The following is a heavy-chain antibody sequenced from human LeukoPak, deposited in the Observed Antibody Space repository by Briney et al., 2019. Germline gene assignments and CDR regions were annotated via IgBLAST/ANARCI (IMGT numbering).Heavy chain of an antibody. CDR1: GGSISSGSYY. Sequence: SETLSLTCTVSGGSISSGSYYWSWIRQPAGKGLEWIGRIYTSGSTNYNPSFKSRVTISVDTSKNQFSLKLSSVTAADTAVYYCARGGGVVIPPDPWGQGTPVTVSS. CDR3: ARGGGVVIPPDP. D-gene: IGHD3-3*01. J-gene: IGHJ5*02. V-gene: IGHV4-61*02. CDR2: IYTSGST.